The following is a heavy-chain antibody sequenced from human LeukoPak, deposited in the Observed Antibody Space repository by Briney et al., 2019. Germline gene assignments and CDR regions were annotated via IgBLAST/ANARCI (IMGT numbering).Heavy chain of an antibody. CDR2: ISSSSSYI. D-gene: IGHD4-23*01. J-gene: IGHJ4*02. V-gene: IGHV3-21*01. CDR1: GFTFSSYS. Sequence: GGSLRLSCAASGFTFSSYSMNWVRQAPGKGLEWVSSISSSSSYIYYADSVKGRFTISRDNAKNTLYLQMNSLRAEDTAVYYCARDRVNGGIFDYWGQGTLVTVSS. CDR3: ARDRVNGGIFDY.